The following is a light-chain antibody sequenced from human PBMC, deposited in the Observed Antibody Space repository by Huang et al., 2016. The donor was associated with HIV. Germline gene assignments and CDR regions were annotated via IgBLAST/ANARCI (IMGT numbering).Light chain of an antibody. J-gene: IGKJ1*01. CDR2: LGS. CDR3: MQALLTPWT. Sequence: DIVMTQSPLSLPVTPGEPASISCRSSQSLLHSNGYNYLDWYLQKPGQSPQLLIYLGSNRASGVPDRFSGSGSGTDFTLRINRVEAEDVGVYYCMQALLTPWTFGQGTKVEI. V-gene: IGKV2-28*01. CDR1: QSLLHSNGYNY.